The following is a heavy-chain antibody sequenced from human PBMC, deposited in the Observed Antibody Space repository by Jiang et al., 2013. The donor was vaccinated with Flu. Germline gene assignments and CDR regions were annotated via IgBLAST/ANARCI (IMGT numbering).Heavy chain of an antibody. J-gene: IGHJ3*02. V-gene: IGHV4-59*08. Sequence: PPGKGLEWIGYIYYKWEAPTTTPPSKSRVTISVDTSKNQFSLKLSSVTAADTAVYYCARHPPTGTLGIPADAFDIWGQGTMVTVSS. CDR2: IYYKWEAP. CDR3: ARHPPTGTLGIPADAFDI. D-gene: IGHD7-27*01.